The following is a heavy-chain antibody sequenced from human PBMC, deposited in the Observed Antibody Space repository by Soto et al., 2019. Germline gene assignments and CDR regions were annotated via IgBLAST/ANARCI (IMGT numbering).Heavy chain of an antibody. V-gene: IGHV4-34*10. CDR2: INHSGST. Sequence: SDTLLLTCAGYAGTLSGYYSSCSRQPPREGLEWIGEINHSGSTNYNPSLKNRVTISVDTSKNQFSLKLSSVTAADTAVYFCARYGSYRGFFDYSGQGNLDIVSA. CDR3: ARYGSYRGFFDY. CDR1: AGTLSGYY. J-gene: IGHJ4*02. D-gene: IGHD1-26*01.